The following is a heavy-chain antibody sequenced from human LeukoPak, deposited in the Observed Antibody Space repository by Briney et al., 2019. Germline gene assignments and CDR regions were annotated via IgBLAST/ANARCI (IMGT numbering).Heavy chain of an antibody. CDR1: GGSFSGYY. CDR3: ARDWETYDAFDI. D-gene: IGHD1-26*01. J-gene: IGHJ3*02. CDR2: INHSGST. Sequence: SETLSLTCAVYGGSFSGYYWSWIRQPPGKGLEWIGEINHSGSTNYNPSLKSRVTISVDTSKNQFSLKLSSVTAADTAVYYCARDWETYDAFDIWGQGTMVTVSS. V-gene: IGHV4-34*01.